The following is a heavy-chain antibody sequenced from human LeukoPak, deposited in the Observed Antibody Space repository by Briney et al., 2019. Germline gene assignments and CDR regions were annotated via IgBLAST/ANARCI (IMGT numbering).Heavy chain of an antibody. Sequence: GASVRVSCKTSGYTFTSSHAHWVRQAPGQGLEWMGWINPNSGGTNYAQKFQGWVTMTRDTSISTAYMELSRLRSDDTAVYYCAREYYDILTGYTPNGMDVWGQGTTVTVSS. V-gene: IGHV1-2*04. CDR2: INPNSGGT. J-gene: IGHJ6*02. CDR3: AREYYDILTGYTPNGMDV. CDR1: GYTFTSSH. D-gene: IGHD3-9*01.